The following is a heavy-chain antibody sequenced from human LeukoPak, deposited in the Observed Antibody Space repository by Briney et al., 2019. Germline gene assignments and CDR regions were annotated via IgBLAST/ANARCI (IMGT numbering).Heavy chain of an antibody. Sequence: ASVKVSCKASGYTFTGYYMHWVRQAPGQGLEWMGWINPNSGGTNYAQKFQGRVTMTRDTSISTAYTELSRLRSDDTAVYYCARDLIAVTTTPDYWGQGTLVTVSS. CDR2: INPNSGGT. J-gene: IGHJ4*02. CDR3: ARDLIAVTTTPDY. CDR1: GYTFTGYY. V-gene: IGHV1-2*02. D-gene: IGHD4-17*01.